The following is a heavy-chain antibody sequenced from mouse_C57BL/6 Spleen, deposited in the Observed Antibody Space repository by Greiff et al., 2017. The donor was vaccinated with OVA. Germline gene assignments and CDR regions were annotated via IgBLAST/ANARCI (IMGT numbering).Heavy chain of an antibody. Sequence: VQLQQSGAELVRHGTSVKMSCKASGYTFTNYWIGWAKQRPGHGLEWIGDIYPGVGYTNYNEKFKGKSTLTADKSSSTAYMQFSSLTSEDSAIYYCSRRIYYGYDGGYAMGYWGQGASVTVSS. J-gene: IGHJ4*01. D-gene: IGHD2-2*01. CDR1: GYTFTNYW. CDR3: SRRIYYGYDGGYAMGY. V-gene: IGHV1-63*01. CDR2: IYPGVGYT.